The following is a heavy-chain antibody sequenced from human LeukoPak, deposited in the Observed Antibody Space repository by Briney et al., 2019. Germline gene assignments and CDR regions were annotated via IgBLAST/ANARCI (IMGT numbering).Heavy chain of an antibody. CDR3: ASEGYCSSTSCYYYYYYGMDV. J-gene: IGHJ6*02. CDR2: INSDGSST. CDR1: GFTFSSYW. V-gene: IGHV3-74*01. D-gene: IGHD2-2*01. Sequence: PGGSLRLSCAASGFTFSSYWMHGVRQAPGKGLVWVSRINSDGSSTSYADSVKGRFTISRDNAKNTLYLQMNSLRAEDTAVYYCASEGYCSSTSCYYYYYYGMDVWGQGTTVTVSS.